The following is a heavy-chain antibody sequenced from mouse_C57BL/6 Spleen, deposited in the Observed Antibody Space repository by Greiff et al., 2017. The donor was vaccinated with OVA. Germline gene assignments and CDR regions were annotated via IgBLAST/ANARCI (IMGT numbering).Heavy chain of an antibody. D-gene: IGHD2-5*01. CDR2: ISYDGSN. V-gene: IGHV3-6*01. J-gene: IGHJ3*01. CDR3: ASEDSNYVAY. Sequence: EVKLMESGPGLVKPSQSLSLTCSVTGYSITSGYYWNWIRQFPGNKLEWMGYISYDGSNNYNPSLKNRISITRDTSKNQFFLKLNSVTTEDTATYYCASEDSNYVAYWGQGTLVTVSA. CDR1: GYSITSGYY.